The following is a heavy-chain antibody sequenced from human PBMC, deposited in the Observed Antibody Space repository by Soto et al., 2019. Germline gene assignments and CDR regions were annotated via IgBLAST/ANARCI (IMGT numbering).Heavy chain of an antibody. J-gene: IGHJ4*02. CDR2: IVPILGAG. V-gene: IGHV1-69*06. CDR1: GFTFTTYT. Sequence: QVQLDQSGAEVKKPGASVKVSCKASGFTFTTYTINWVRQAPGQGLEWMGGIVPILGAGNYAQKFQGRVTITADRSTTTAYLDLSSLRSDDTAVYYCAREGEGIPAHRYWGQGTLVTVSS. D-gene: IGHD3-16*01. CDR3: AREGEGIPAHRY.